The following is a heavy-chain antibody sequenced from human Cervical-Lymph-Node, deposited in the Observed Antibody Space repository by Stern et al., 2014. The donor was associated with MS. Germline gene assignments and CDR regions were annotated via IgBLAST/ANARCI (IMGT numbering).Heavy chain of an antibody. CDR3: ARSLRSVVVTALTGYYFDY. J-gene: IGHJ4*02. CDR1: GRTFSIYT. CDR2: IIPIFGTA. V-gene: IGHV1-69*01. D-gene: IGHD2-21*02. Sequence: QVQLVQSGAEVKKPGSSVNVSCKASGRTFSIYTISWVRQAPGQGLERMGGIIPIFGTANYAQEFQGRFTITADESTSTAYMELSSLRSEDTAVYYCARSLRSVVVTALTGYYFDYWGQGTLVTVSS.